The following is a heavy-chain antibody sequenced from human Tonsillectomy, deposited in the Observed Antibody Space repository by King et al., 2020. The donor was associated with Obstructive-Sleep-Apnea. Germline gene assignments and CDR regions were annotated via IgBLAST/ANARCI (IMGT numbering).Heavy chain of an antibody. V-gene: IGHV3-73*02. Sequence: VQLVESGGGLVQPGGSLKLSCAASGFIISGSAMHWVRQASGKGREWIGRIRSKDNNYATAYAASVKGRFTVSRDDSKNTAYLQMNSLKTEDTAVYYCTRPGGDASYYYGMDVWGQGATVTVSS. J-gene: IGHJ6*02. CDR2: IRSKDNNYAT. CDR1: GFIISGSA. D-gene: IGHD2-21*02. CDR3: TRPGGDASYYYGMDV.